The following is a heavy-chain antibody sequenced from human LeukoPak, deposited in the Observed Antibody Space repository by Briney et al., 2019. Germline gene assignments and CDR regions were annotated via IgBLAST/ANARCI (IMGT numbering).Heavy chain of an antibody. CDR2: ISSSGVST. Sequence: GGSLRLSCAASGFTFSSYAMHWVRQAPGKGLEYVSAISSSGVSTYYANSVQGRFIISRDNSKNTLYLQMDSLRADDMAVYYCARWGGSGSWYDYWGQGTLVTVSS. V-gene: IGHV3-64*01. J-gene: IGHJ4*02. D-gene: IGHD2-15*01. CDR3: ARWGGSGSWYDY. CDR1: GFTFSSYA.